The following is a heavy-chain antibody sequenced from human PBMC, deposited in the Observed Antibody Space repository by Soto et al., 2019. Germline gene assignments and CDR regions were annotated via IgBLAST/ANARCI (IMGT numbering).Heavy chain of an antibody. V-gene: IGHV3-30*04. D-gene: IGHD6-13*01. J-gene: IGHJ4*02. CDR1: GFTFSNFV. CDR3: ARERAIAATDIFYY. Sequence: QVQLVESGGGVVQPGGSLRLSCAASGFTFSNFVMYWVRQAPGKGLEWVAATSYDGKNKDHADSVKGRFTISRDNSKNTLYLQMNSLRHEDTAVYFCARERAIAATDIFYYWGQGTLVTVSS. CDR2: TSYDGKNK.